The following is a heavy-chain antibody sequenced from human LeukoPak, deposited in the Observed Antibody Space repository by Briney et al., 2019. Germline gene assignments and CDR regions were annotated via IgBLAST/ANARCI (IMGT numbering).Heavy chain of an antibody. Sequence: SETLSLTCTGFGDSISSNYWTWIRQPPGKILEWRGYILYGVATNNNPSFKSRVSISRDTAKTQISRKMTTGTAADTAFYYGGRLWGRVFDIWGPGKMVTVSS. CDR3: GRLWGRVFDI. CDR2: ILYGVAT. D-gene: IGHD7-27*01. CDR1: GDSISSNY. V-gene: IGHV4-59*08. J-gene: IGHJ3*02.